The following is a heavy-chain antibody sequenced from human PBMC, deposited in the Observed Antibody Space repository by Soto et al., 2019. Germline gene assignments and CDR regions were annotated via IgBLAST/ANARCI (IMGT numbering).Heavy chain of an antibody. D-gene: IGHD3-3*01. Sequence: PSETLSLTCTVSGGSVSSESHYWSWIRQTPGKGLEWVSSINSDGSSTNYADSVKGRFTISRDNAKNTLYLQINSLRAEDTAVYYCARDQEVKDFWSGHYGMDVWGQGTTVTVSS. V-gene: IGHV3-74*01. CDR1: GGSVSSESHYW. CDR2: INSDGSST. CDR3: ARDQEVKDFWSGHYGMDV. J-gene: IGHJ6*02.